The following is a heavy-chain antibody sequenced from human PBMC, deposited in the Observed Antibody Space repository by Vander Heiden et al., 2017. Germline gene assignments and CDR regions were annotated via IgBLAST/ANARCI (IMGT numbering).Heavy chain of an antibody. CDR1: GYPFTSYF. V-gene: IGHV1-46*01. CDR3: ARAYGSGSYYAY. Sequence: QVQLVQSGADVKKPEASVKVSCKAAGYPFTSYFMHWVRQAPGQGLEWMGLINPSTGSTTYAQKFQGRVTMTRDTSTSTVYMELSSLRSEDTAVYYCARAYGSGSYYAYWGQGTLVTVSS. J-gene: IGHJ4*02. D-gene: IGHD3-10*01. CDR2: INPSTGST.